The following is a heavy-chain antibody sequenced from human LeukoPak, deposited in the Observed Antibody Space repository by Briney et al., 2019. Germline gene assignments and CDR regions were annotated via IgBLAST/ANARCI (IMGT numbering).Heavy chain of an antibody. CDR2: IKSKTDGGTT. D-gene: IGHD6-13*01. J-gene: IGHJ4*02. CDR1: GFTFSNAW. V-gene: IGHV3-15*01. CDR3: TTVPPGIAAASFDY. Sequence: GSLRLSCAASGFTFSNAWMSWVRQAPGKGLEWVGRIKSKTDGGTTDYAAPVKGRFTISRDDSKNTLYLQMNSLKTEDTAVYYCTTVPPGIAAASFDYWGQGTLVTVSS.